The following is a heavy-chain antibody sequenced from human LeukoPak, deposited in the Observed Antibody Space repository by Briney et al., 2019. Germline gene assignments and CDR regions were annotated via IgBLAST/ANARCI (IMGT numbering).Heavy chain of an antibody. D-gene: IGHD3-10*01. V-gene: IGHV3-9*01. CDR3: ARVRLAGVDY. Sequence: GGSLRLSCAASGFTFDDYAMHWVRQAPGKGLEWVSGISWNSGSIGYADSVKGRFTISRDNAKNSLYLQMNSLRAEDTAVYYCARVRLAGVDYWGQGTLVTVSS. CDR1: GFTFDDYA. CDR2: ISWNSGSI. J-gene: IGHJ4*02.